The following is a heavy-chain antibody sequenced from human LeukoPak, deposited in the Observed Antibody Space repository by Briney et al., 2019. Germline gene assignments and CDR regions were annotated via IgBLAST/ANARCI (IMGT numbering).Heavy chain of an antibody. V-gene: IGHV4-59*01. CDR2: IYYSGST. D-gene: IGHD6-13*01. CDR1: GGSMSSYY. J-gene: IGHJ4*02. Sequence: KPAETLSLTCTVSGGSMSSYYWSWLRQPPGKGLEGFGYIYYSGSTNYNPSLKSRVTISVDTSKNQFSLKLSSVTAADTAVYYCARETRSSWSSNFDYWGQGTLVTVSS. CDR3: ARETRSSWSSNFDY.